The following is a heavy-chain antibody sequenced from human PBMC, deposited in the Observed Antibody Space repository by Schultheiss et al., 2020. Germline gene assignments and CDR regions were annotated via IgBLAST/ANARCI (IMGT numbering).Heavy chain of an antibody. CDR3: ARGPHCSGGSCYPYYYYMDV. Sequence: GESLKISCAASGFTFSSYDMHWVRQATGKGLEWVSAIGTAGDTYYPGSVKGRFTISRENAKNSLYLQMNSLRAGDTAVYYCARGPHCSGGSCYPYYYYMDVWGKGTTVTVSS. D-gene: IGHD2-15*01. V-gene: IGHV3-13*01. CDR1: GFTFSSYD. CDR2: IGTAGDT. J-gene: IGHJ6*03.